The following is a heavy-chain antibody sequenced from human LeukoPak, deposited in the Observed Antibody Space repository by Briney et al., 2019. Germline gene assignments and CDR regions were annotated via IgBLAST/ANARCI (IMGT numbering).Heavy chain of an antibody. J-gene: IGHJ4*02. CDR1: GGSISSYY. D-gene: IGHD6-19*01. V-gene: IGHV4-59*01. Sequence: SETLSLTCTVSGGSISSYYWSWLRQPPGKGLEWIGYIYYSGSTNYNPSLKSRVTISVDTSRNQFSLKLSSVTAADTAVYYCARDVRSGWFDWGQGTLVTVSS. CDR3: ARDVRSGWFD. CDR2: IYYSGST.